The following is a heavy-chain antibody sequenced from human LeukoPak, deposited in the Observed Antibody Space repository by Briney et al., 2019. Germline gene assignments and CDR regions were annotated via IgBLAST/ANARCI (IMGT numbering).Heavy chain of an antibody. CDR3: ARIGLSDYYDSSGGSIGY. J-gene: IGHJ4*02. CDR2: IYYSGST. CDR1: GGSISSGDYY. D-gene: IGHD3-22*01. Sequence: SETLSLTCTVSGGSISSGDYYWSWIRQPPGKGLEWIRYIYYSGSTYYNPSLKSRVTISVDTSKNQFSLKLSSVTAADTAVYYCARIGLSDYYDSSGGSIGYWGQGTLVTVSS. V-gene: IGHV4-30-4*01.